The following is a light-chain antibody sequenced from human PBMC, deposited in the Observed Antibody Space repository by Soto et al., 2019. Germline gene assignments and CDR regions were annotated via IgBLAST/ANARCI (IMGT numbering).Light chain of an antibody. V-gene: IGLV2-14*01. CDR2: DVS. J-gene: IGLJ2*01. CDR3: SSYTSSSTLV. CDR1: SSDVGGYNY. Sequence: QSALTQPASVSGSPGQSITISCTGTSSDVGGYNYVSWYQLHPGKAPKLMIYDVSNRPSGVSNRFSGAKSGNTAPLTISGLQAEDEADYYCSSYTSSSTLVFGGGTKRTVL.